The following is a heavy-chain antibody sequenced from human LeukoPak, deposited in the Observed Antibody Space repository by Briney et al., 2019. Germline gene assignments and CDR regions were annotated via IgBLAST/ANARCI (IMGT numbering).Heavy chain of an antibody. V-gene: IGHV4-61*02. CDR3: ARGYSSSWFDY. CDR2: IYTSVST. D-gene: IGHD6-13*01. Sequence: SETLSLTCTFSGGYISSGSYYWSLIRQPAWKGLEWIGRIYTSVSTNYNPSLKSRVTISVDTSKNEFSLKLSSVTAADTAVYYCARGYSSSWFDYWGQGTLVTVSS. J-gene: IGHJ4*02. CDR1: GGYISSGSYY.